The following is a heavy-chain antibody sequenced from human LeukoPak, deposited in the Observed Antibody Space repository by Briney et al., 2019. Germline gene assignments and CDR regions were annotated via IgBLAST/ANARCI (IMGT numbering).Heavy chain of an antibody. CDR3: ARDDIIVGATTLDF. D-gene: IGHD1-26*01. CDR2: ISSDGSNK. V-gene: IGHV3-30*04. Sequence: GGSLRLSCAASGFIFSTYAMHWVRQAPGKGLEWLAVISSDGSNKYQVDSVKGRFTISRDNSKNTLYLEMDSVRLGDTAVYYCARDDIIVGATTLDFWGQGTLVTVSS. J-gene: IGHJ4*02. CDR1: GFIFSTYA.